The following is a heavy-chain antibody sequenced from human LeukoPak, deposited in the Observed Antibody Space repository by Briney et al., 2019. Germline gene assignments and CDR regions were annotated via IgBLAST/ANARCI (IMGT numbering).Heavy chain of an antibody. J-gene: IGHJ5*02. D-gene: IGHD1-14*01. CDR2: IYPNGAI. V-gene: IGHV4-4*07. CDR3: ARGPRNNWFDP. Sequence: SETLSLTCTVSGASISTYFWTWIRQPAGKGLEWIGRIYPNGAINYNPSLKSRVTMSVDTSKNQFSLKLSSVTAADTAVYYCARGPRNNWFDPWGQGTLVTVSS. CDR1: GASISTYF.